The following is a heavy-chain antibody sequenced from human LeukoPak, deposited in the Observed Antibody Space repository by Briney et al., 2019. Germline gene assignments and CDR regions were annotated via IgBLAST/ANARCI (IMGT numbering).Heavy chain of an antibody. V-gene: IGHV5-51*01. CDR2: IYTGDSDT. Sequence: GESLKISCKGSGYSFNTYWIGWVRQMPGKVLGWMGIIYTGDSDTKYSPSFQGQVTISANKSISTAYLQWSSLKAWDRAMYYCARPRDFGLTGMNAFDIWGKGTMVTVSS. CDR1: GYSFNTYW. J-gene: IGHJ3*02. CDR3: ARPRDFGLTGMNAFDI. D-gene: IGHD7-27*01.